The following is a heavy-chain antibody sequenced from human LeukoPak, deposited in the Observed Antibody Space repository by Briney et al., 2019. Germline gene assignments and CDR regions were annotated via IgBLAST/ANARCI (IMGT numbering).Heavy chain of an antibody. CDR3: ARGMEPYYYMDV. Sequence: GASVKVSCMASGYTFTGYYIHWVRQAPGQGLEWMGWINPNSGGTNYAQKFQGRVTMTRDTSISTAYMELSRLRSDDTAVYYCARGMEPYYYMDVWGKGTTVTVSS. D-gene: IGHD1-26*01. J-gene: IGHJ6*03. CDR2: INPNSGGT. V-gene: IGHV1-2*02. CDR1: GYTFTGYY.